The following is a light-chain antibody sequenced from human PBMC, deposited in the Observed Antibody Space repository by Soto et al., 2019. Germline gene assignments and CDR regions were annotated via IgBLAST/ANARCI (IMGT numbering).Light chain of an antibody. CDR3: QQYNALPPIT. J-gene: IGKJ5*01. V-gene: IGKV1-33*01. Sequence: DLQMTQSPSSLSASVGDRVTITCQASQDIRNYLNWYQQKPGKAPKLLIYGASSLETGVPSRFSGSRSRTEFTLTIGSLRPEDIGTCYGQQYNALPPITFGQGTRVEVK. CDR2: GAS. CDR1: QDIRNY.